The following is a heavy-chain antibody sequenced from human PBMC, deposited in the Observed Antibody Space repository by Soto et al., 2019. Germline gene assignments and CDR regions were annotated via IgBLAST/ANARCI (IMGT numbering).Heavy chain of an antibody. CDR2: ISYDGSNK. CDR3: ARAPPRIQRDDAFDI. D-gene: IGHD2-15*01. Sequence: GGSLRLSCAASGFTFSSYAMHWVRQAPGKGLEWGAVISYDGSNKYYADSVKGRFTISRDNSKNTLYLQMNSLRAEDTAVYYCARAPPRIQRDDAFDIWGQGTMVTVSS. CDR1: GFTFSSYA. J-gene: IGHJ3*02. V-gene: IGHV3-30*04.